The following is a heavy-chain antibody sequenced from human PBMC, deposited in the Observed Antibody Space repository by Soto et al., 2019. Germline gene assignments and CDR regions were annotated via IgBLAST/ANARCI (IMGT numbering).Heavy chain of an antibody. Sequence: GGSLRLSCAASGFTFSSYAMHWVRQAPGKGLEWVAVISYDGSNKYYADSVKGRFTISRDNSKNTLYLQMNSLRAEDSAFYYCARDRGLVTRGYFDYWGQGTLVTVSS. CDR2: ISYDGSNK. V-gene: IGHV3-30*04. CDR1: GFTFSSYA. J-gene: IGHJ4*02. D-gene: IGHD3-10*01. CDR3: ARDRGLVTRGYFDY.